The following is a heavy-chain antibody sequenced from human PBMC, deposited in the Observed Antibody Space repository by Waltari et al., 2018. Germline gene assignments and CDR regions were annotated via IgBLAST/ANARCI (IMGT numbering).Heavy chain of an antibody. Sequence: EVQLVESGGGLVQPGGSLKLSCAASGFTFSGSAMHWVRQASGKGLEGVGLIRSKANSYATAYAASVKGRFTISRDDSKNTAYLQMNSLKTEDTAVYYCTRQAHYSIADYWGQGTLVTVSS. CDR2: IRSKANSYAT. D-gene: IGHD6-6*01. V-gene: IGHV3-73*02. CDR3: TRQAHYSIADY. J-gene: IGHJ4*02. CDR1: GFTFSGSA.